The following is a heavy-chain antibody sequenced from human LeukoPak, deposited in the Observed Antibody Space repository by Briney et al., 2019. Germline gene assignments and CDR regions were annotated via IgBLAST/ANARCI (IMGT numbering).Heavy chain of an antibody. V-gene: IGHV1-18*04. Sequence: ASVKVSCKASGYTFTGYYMHWVRQAPGQGLEWMGYISAHDGNTNYVQKFQGRVTMTTDTSTNTAYMELRSLTSDDTAVYYCARSGPRDNWNDDYWGQGTLVTVSS. J-gene: IGHJ4*02. CDR3: ARSGPRDNWNDDY. CDR2: ISAHDGNT. D-gene: IGHD1-1*01. CDR1: GYTFTGYY.